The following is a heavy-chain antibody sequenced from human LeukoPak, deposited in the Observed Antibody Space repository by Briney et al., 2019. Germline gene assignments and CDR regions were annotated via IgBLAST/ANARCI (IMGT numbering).Heavy chain of an antibody. J-gene: IGHJ4*02. Sequence: PSQTLSLTCTVSGGSISSGGYYWSWIRQHPGKGLEWIGYIYYSGSTYYNPSLKSRVTISVDTSKNQFSLKLSSVTAADTAVCYCARGEVNPHLDYWGQGTLVTVSS. D-gene: IGHD1-26*01. CDR1: GGSISSGGYY. CDR3: ARGEVNPHLDY. CDR2: IYYSGST. V-gene: IGHV4-31*03.